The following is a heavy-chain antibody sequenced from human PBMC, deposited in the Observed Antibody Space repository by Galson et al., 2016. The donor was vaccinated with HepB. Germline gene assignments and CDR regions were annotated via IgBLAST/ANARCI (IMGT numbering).Heavy chain of an antibody. Sequence: SVKVSCKASGYTFSSHAIHWVRQAPGQRLEWMGWINDGNGNTKYSQNFQGRITITRETSANTAYMELSSLTSEDTAVYFCAKGGIVADVRGQGTQVTVPS. V-gene: IGHV1-3*01. CDR2: INDGNGNT. D-gene: IGHD6-13*01. CDR1: GYTFSSHA. CDR3: AKGGIVADV. J-gene: IGHJ4*02.